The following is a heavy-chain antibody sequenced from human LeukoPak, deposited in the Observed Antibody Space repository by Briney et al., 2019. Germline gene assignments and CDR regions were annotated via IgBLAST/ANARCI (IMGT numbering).Heavy chain of an antibody. CDR1: GFTFSSYE. Sequence: PGGSLRLSCAASGFTFSSYEMNWVRQAPGKGLEWVSSISSSSTYIYYADSVKGRFTISRDNAKNSLYLQMNSLRAEDTAVYYCARVGGYYYYMDVWGKGTTVTVSS. J-gene: IGHJ6*03. D-gene: IGHD3-16*01. CDR3: ARVGGYYYYMDV. CDR2: ISSSSTYI. V-gene: IGHV3-21*01.